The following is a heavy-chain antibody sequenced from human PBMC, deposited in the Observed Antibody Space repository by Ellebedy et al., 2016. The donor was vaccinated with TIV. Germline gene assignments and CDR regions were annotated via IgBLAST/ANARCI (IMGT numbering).Heavy chain of an antibody. CDR3: ATDGSYGDYLSPTHAFEI. D-gene: IGHD3-16*01. V-gene: IGHV3-7*01. Sequence: GESLKISCAASGFSFSSYWMAWVRQAPGKGLEWVANINQVGSETYYVDSVKGRFTISRDNAKRTLDLQMNSLRAEDTAIYYCATDGSYGDYLSPTHAFEIWGQGTLVTVSP. J-gene: IGHJ3*02. CDR2: INQVGSET. CDR1: GFSFSSYW.